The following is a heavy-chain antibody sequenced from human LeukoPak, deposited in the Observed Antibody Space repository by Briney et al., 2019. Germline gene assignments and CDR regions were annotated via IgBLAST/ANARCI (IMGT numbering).Heavy chain of an antibody. J-gene: IGHJ4*02. CDR1: GFTFSTFA. CDR2: IFPSGGEI. CDR3: ARGSSNTGFAY. D-gene: IGHD1-14*01. V-gene: IGHV3-23*01. Sequence: GGSLRLSCAASGFTFSTFAMIWVRQPPGKGLEWVSSIFPSGGEIHYADSVRGRFTISRDNSKSTLSLQMNSLRAEDTAIYYCARGSSNTGFAYWGQGTLVTVSS.